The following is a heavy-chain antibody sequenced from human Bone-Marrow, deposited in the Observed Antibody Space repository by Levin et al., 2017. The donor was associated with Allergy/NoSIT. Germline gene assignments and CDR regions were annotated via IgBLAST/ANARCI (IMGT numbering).Heavy chain of an antibody. D-gene: IGHD6-19*01. CDR2: ISAYNGNT. V-gene: IGHV1-18*01. Sequence: GESLKISCKASGYTFTSYGISWVRQAPGQGLEWMGWISAYNGNTNYAQKLQGRVTMTTDTSTSTAYMELRSLRSDDTAVYYCARARNAITVADTPYYYYGMDVWGQGTTVTVSS. J-gene: IGHJ6*02. CDR1: GYTFTSYG. CDR3: ARARNAITVADTPYYYYGMDV.